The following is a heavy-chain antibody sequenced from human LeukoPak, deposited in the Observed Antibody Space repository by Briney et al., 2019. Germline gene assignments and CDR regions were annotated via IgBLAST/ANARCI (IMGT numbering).Heavy chain of an antibody. V-gene: IGHV3-30*03. J-gene: IGHJ4*01. CDR1: GFTFSSYG. Sequence: GGSLRLSCAASGFTFSSYGMHWVRQAPGKGLEWVAVISYDGSNKYYADSVKGRFTISRDNSKNTLFLLMNSLRAEDTAVYYCARDLGYSSGPNYWGQGTRVTVSS. CDR3: ARDLGYSSGPNY. CDR2: ISYDGSNK. D-gene: IGHD6-19*01.